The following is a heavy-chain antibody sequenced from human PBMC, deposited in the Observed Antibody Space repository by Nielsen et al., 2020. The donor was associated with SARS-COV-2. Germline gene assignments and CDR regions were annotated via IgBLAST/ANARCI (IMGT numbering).Heavy chain of an antibody. CDR3: ARDRDCSGGSCPGY. Sequence: SVKVSCKASGGTFSSYAISWVRQAPGQGLEWMGGIIPIFGTANYAQKFQGRVTITADKSTSTAYMEPSSLRSEDTAVYYCARDRDCSGGSCPGYWGQGTLVTVSS. V-gene: IGHV1-69*06. CDR1: GGTFSSYA. CDR2: IIPIFGTA. J-gene: IGHJ4*02. D-gene: IGHD2-15*01.